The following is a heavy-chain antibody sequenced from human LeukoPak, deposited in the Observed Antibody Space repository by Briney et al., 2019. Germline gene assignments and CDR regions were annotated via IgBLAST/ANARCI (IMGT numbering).Heavy chain of an antibody. CDR3: ARASGSYGSGSYYYYGMDV. CDR1: GYSISSGHY. CDR2: IFHSGST. V-gene: IGHV4-38-2*01. J-gene: IGHJ6*04. Sequence: KPSETLSLTCAVSGYSISSGHYWGWIRQPPGKGLEWIGSIFHSGSTYYNPSLKSRVNMSVDTSKNQISLKLSSVTAADTAVYYCARASGSYGSGSYYYYGMDVWGKGTTVTVSS. D-gene: IGHD3-10*01.